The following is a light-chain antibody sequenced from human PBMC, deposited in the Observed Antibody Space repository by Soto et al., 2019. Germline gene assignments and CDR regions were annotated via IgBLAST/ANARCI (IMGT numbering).Light chain of an antibody. CDR2: DVS. CDR3: CSYAGSYV. Sequence: QSVLTQPRSVSGSPGQSVTISCTGTSSDVGGYNYVSWYQQHPGKAPKLMIYDVSKRPSGVPDRFSGSKSGNTASLTISGLPAGDEAGYYCCSYAGSYVFGTGTKLTVL. J-gene: IGLJ1*01. CDR1: SSDVGGYNY. V-gene: IGLV2-11*01.